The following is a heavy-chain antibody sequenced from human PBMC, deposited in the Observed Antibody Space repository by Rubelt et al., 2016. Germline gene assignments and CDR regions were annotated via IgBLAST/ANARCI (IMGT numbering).Heavy chain of an antibody. CDR1: GGSMSSYH. V-gene: IGHV4-59*12. J-gene: IGHJ6*02. CDR3: ARRDLYIYDADG. Sequence: QVQLQESGPGLVKPSETLSLTCTVSGGSMSSYHLSWIRQSPGKGLESIGHLYYSGSTNYNPSLKSRVTISVDTSKSQCSLELSSGTDADTDVYDCARRDLYIYDADGWGQRTTVTV. CDR2: LYYSGST. D-gene: IGHD3-3*01.